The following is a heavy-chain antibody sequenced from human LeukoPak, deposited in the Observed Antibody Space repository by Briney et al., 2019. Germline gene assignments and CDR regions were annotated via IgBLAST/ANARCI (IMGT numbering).Heavy chain of an antibody. D-gene: IGHD6-13*01. Sequence: PGGSLRLSCAASGFTFSSYAMHWVRQAPGKGLEWVAVISYDGSNKYYADSVKGRFTISRDNSKNTLYLQMNSLRAEDTAVYYCATSGSSSATGWGQGTLVTVSS. V-gene: IGHV3-30*04. CDR2: ISYDGSNK. J-gene: IGHJ1*01. CDR3: ATSGSSSATG. CDR1: GFTFSSYA.